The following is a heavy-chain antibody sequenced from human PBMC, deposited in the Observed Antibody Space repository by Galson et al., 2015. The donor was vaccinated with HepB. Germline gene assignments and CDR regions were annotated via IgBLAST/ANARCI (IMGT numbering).Heavy chain of an antibody. J-gene: IGHJ6*02. V-gene: IGHV4-59*08. Sequence: ETLSLTCTVSGGSISSYYWSWIRQPPGKGLEWIGYIYYSGSTNYNPSLKSRVTISVDTSKNQFSLKLSSVTAADTAVYYCARQGDCTNGVCYYYYYGMDVWGQGTTVTVSS. CDR1: GGSISSYY. CDR3: ARQGDCTNGVCYYYYYGMDV. D-gene: IGHD2-8*01. CDR2: IYYSGST.